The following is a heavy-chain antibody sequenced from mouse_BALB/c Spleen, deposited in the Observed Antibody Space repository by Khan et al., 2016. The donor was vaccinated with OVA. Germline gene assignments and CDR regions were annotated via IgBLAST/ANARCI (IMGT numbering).Heavy chain of an antibody. CDR2: INTYTGEP. Sequence: QIQLVQSGPELKKPGETVKISCKASGYTFTSYGMNWVKQSPGKALKWMGWINTYTGEPTYADDFKGRFAFSLETYASTAYLQNNKLKNEETATYFCARPPYYSYTLDYWGQGTSVTVSS. CDR3: ARPPYYSYTLDY. J-gene: IGHJ4*01. V-gene: IGHV9-3-1*01. D-gene: IGHD2-10*01. CDR1: GYTFTSYG.